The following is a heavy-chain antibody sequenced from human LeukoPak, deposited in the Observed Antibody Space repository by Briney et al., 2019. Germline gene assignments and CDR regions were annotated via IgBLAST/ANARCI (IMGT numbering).Heavy chain of an antibody. CDR1: GGSISSSAYY. CDR3: ARHWRRTMVRGTAIFDI. CDR2: IYYSGST. Sequence: PSETLSLTCTVSGGSISSSAYYWNWIRQPPGKGLEWIASIYYSGSTHYNPSLKSRVTISVDTSKNQFSLKLSSVTAADTAVSYCARHWRRTMVRGTAIFDIWGQGTMVTVSS. J-gene: IGHJ3*02. D-gene: IGHD3-10*01. V-gene: IGHV4-39*01.